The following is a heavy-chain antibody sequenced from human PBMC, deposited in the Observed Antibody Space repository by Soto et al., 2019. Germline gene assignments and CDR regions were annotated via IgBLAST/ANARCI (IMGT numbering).Heavy chain of an antibody. V-gene: IGHV1-2*02. Sequence: VGSVQVSCKASGYSFTKYHMHWVRQAPGQGLEWMGWINPGSGVTNQAQKFQGRVTMTRDTSITTTYMELNSLTSGDTAVYYCARVARHTGARFGSWGKGDLVTVFS. J-gene: IGHJ4*02. CDR3: ARVARHTGARFGS. CDR1: GYSFTKYH. CDR2: INPGSGVT. D-gene: IGHD3-16*01.